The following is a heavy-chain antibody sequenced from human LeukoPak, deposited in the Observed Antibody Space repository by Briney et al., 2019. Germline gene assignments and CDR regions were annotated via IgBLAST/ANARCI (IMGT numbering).Heavy chain of an antibody. CDR1: GFTFSSYW. CDR2: ISYDGSNK. Sequence: PGGSLRLSCAASGFTFSSYWMSWVRQAPGKGLEWVAVISYDGSNKYYADSVKGRFTISRDNSKNTLYLQMNSLRAEDTAVYYCARGYDFWSGYYDPWDYWGQGTLVTVSS. CDR3: ARGYDFWSGYYDPWDY. V-gene: IGHV3-30*03. J-gene: IGHJ4*02. D-gene: IGHD3-3*01.